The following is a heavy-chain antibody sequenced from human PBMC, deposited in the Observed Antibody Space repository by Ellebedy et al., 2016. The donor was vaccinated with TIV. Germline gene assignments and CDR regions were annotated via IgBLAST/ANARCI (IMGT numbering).Heavy chain of an antibody. CDR2: IKQDGSEK. J-gene: IGHJ4*02. D-gene: IGHD1-1*01. Sequence: GGSLRLSXAASGFTFSSYWMSWVRQLSGKGLEWVANIKQDGSEKHYVGSVKGRFTISRDNAKNSLYLQMNSLRGEDTAMYYCARAPAEGTFDYWGQGTLVTVSS. V-gene: IGHV3-7*01. CDR3: ARAPAEGTFDY. CDR1: GFTFSSYW.